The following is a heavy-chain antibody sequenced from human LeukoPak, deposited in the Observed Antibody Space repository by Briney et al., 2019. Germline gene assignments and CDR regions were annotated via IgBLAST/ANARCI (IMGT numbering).Heavy chain of an antibody. CDR3: ATERPGYIADAFDI. D-gene: IGHD3-9*01. V-gene: IGHV1-69*06. CDR2: IIPIFGTA. Sequence: ASVKVSCKASGYTFTGYYMHWVRQAPGQGLEWMGGIIPIFGTANYAQKFQGRVTITADKSTSTAYMELSSLRSEDTAVYYCATERPGYIADAFDIWGQGTMVTVSS. CDR1: GYTFTGYY. J-gene: IGHJ3*02.